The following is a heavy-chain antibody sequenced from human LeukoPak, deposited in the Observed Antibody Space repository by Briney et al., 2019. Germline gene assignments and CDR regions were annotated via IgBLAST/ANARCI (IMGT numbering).Heavy chain of an antibody. V-gene: IGHV4-39*01. CDR3: ARHGAYCTGGSCNRFDP. CDR2: IYYSGST. Sequence: SETLSLTCTVSGGSISSSSYYWGWIRQPPGKGLEWIGSIYYSGSTYYNPSLKSRVTISVDTSKNQFSPKVSSVTAADTAVYYCARHGAYCTGGSCNRFDPWGQGTLVTVSS. CDR1: GGSISSSSYY. J-gene: IGHJ5*02. D-gene: IGHD2-15*01.